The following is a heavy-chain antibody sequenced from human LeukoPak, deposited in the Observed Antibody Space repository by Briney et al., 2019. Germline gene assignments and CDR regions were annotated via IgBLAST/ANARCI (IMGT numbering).Heavy chain of an antibody. CDR1: GFTFSSYT. CDR2: ISDSSYYI. D-gene: IGHD5-24*01. V-gene: IGHV3-21*01. Sequence: GGSLRLSCAASGFTFSSYTMNWVRQAPGMGLEWVSSISDSSYYIYYADSVRGRFTVSRDNAKKSLYLQMNSLRAEETAVYYCVRDADLGATIIGAFDIWGQGTMVTVSS. CDR3: VRDADLGATIIGAFDI. J-gene: IGHJ3*02.